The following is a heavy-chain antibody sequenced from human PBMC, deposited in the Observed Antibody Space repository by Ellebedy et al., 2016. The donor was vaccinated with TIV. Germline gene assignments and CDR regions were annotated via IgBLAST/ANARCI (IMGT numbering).Heavy chain of an antibody. CDR3: ARVRGTYAYGMDV. D-gene: IGHD3-16*01. CDR2: ICTTGNTF. CDR1: GLTFSSHS. J-gene: IGHJ6*02. V-gene: IGHV3-48*02. Sequence: GESLKISCAASGLTFSSHSMNWVRQAPGKGLEWVSCICTTGNTFYYADSVKGRFTISRDNAMNSLYLEMNSLRDEDTAVYYCARVRGTYAYGMDVWGQGTTVTVSS.